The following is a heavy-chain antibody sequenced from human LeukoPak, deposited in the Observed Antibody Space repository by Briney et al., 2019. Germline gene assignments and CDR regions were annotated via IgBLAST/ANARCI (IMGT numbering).Heavy chain of an antibody. CDR3: ARDRESSSSWLLDY. D-gene: IGHD6-13*01. CDR2: IRHDGSNK. V-gene: IGHV3-30*02. CDR1: GFTFSSYG. J-gene: IGHJ4*02. Sequence: GGSLRLSCTASGFTFSSYGMHWVRQAPGKGLEWVAFIRHDGSNKYYADSVKGRFTISRDNSKNTVSLQMNSLRAEDTAVYYCARDRESSSSWLLDYWGQGTLVTVSS.